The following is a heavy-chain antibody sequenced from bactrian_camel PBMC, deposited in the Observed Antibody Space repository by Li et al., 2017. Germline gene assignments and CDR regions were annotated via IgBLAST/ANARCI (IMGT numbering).Heavy chain of an antibody. D-gene: IGHD6*01. V-gene: IGHV3S1*01. Sequence: HVQLVESGGGSVQAGGSLKLSCTTSGYAFGRHCMGWFRQAPGQAREAVAAIYTHPGGAIWHADSVKGRFTISKDNAKSTVYLQMNSLEPEDTGMYYCAIGTGSNCGSWFSRPDYYGMTYCGKGTQVTVS. J-gene: IGHJ7*01. CDR2: IYTHPGGAI. CDR1: GYAFGRHC.